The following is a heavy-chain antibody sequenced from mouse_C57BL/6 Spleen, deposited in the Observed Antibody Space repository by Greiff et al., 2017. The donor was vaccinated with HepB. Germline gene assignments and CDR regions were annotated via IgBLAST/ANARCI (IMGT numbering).Heavy chain of an antibody. CDR2: IDPETGGT. CDR1: GYTFTDYE. D-gene: IGHD1-1*01. V-gene: IGHV1-15*01. Sequence: VQLQQSGAELVRPGASVTLSCKASGYTFTDYEMHWVKQTPVHGLEWIGAIDPETGGTAYNQKFKGKAILTADKSYSTAYMELRSLTSEDSAVYYCTPNYYGSSYHWYFDVWGTGTTVTVSS. J-gene: IGHJ1*03. CDR3: TPNYYGSSYHWYFDV.